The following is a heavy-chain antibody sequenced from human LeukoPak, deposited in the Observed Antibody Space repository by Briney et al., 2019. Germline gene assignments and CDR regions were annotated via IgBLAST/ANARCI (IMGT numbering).Heavy chain of an antibody. D-gene: IGHD3-3*01. V-gene: IGHV4-59*01. J-gene: IGHJ3*02. CDR2: IYHSGST. CDR3: ARESNLFGVADDAFDI. CDR1: GGSISSYY. Sequence: SETLSLTCTVSGGSISSYYWSWIRQPPGKGLEWIGYIYHSGSTNYNPSLKSRVTISVDTSTNQFSLKLSSVTAADTAVYYCARESNLFGVADDAFDIWGQGTMVTVSS.